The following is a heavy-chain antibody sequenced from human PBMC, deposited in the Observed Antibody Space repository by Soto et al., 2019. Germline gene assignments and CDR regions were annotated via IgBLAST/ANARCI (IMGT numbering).Heavy chain of an antibody. CDR1: GFTFSSYA. D-gene: IGHD3-16*02. CDR3: AKGEDYVWGSYRRPDY. Sequence: GGSLRLSCAASGFTFSSYAMSWVRQAPGKGLEWVSAISGSGGSTYYADSVKGRFTISRDNSKNTLYLQMNSLRAEDTAVYYCAKGEDYVWGSYRRPDYWGQGTLVTVSS. CDR2: ISGSGGST. J-gene: IGHJ4*02. V-gene: IGHV3-23*01.